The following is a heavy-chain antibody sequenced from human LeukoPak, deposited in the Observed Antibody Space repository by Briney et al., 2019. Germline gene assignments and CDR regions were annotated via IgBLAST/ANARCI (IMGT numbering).Heavy chain of an antibody. CDR1: GYTLTELS. CDR2: FDPEDGET. D-gene: IGHD3-9*01. CDR3: ATGRSHYDILTGYYRYYYYYGMDV. V-gene: IGHV1-24*01. Sequence: ASVKVSCKVSGYTLTELSMHWVRQAPGKGLEWMGGFDPEDGETIYAQKFQGRVTMTEDTSTDTAYMELSSLRSEDTAVYYCATGRSHYDILTGYYRYYYYYGMDVWGLGTTVTVSS. J-gene: IGHJ6*02.